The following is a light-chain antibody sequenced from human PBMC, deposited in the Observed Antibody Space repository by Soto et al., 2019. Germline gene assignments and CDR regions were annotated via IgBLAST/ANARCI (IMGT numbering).Light chain of an antibody. CDR3: QQYNNWPPIT. CDR2: GAS. J-gene: IGKJ5*01. Sequence: EIVMTQSPATLSVSPVERATLSCRASQTISSNLAWYQQKPGQAPRLLIYGASTRATGIPARFSGSGSGTEFPLTISSLQSEDFAVYYCQQYNNWPPITFGQGTRLEIK. CDR1: QTISSN. V-gene: IGKV3-15*01.